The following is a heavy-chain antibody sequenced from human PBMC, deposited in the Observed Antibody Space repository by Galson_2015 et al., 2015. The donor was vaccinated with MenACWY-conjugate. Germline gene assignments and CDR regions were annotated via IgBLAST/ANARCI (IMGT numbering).Heavy chain of an antibody. Sequence: SLRLSCAASGFTVSSNYMSWVRQAPGKGLEWVSVIYSGGSTYYADSVKGRFTISRDDSENTLYLQMNSLRAEDTAVYSCARVLGGTPFYYGMDVWGQGTTVTVSS. J-gene: IGHJ6*02. CDR3: ARVLGGTPFYYGMDV. D-gene: IGHD4-23*01. V-gene: IGHV3-66*01. CDR1: GFTVSSNY. CDR2: IYSGGST.